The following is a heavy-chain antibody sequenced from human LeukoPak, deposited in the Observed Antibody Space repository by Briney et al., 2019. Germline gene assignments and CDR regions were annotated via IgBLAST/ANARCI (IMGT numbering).Heavy chain of an antibody. CDR3: AKDHVGIAMIVMVLDS. CDR1: GFTFSTYG. Sequence: PGRSLRLSCAASGFTFSTYGMHWVRQGPGKGLEWVAIVSYDGSNKYYADSVKGRFTISRDNSKNTLYLQMNSLRVEDTAIYYCAKDHVGIAMIVMVLDSWGQGTLVTVSS. CDR2: VSYDGSNK. D-gene: IGHD3-22*01. V-gene: IGHV3-30*18. J-gene: IGHJ4*02.